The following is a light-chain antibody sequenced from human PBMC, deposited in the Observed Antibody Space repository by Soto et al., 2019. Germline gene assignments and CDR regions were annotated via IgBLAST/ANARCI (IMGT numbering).Light chain of an antibody. J-gene: IGKJ4*01. CDR2: DAF. Sequence: DIPMTQSPSSVSASVGDRVTITCRASRGISGYLAWYQQKPGKAPELLIYDAFTLQSGVPSRFSGSGSGTDFTLTISSLQSEDFATYYGQQVASFPLTVGGGTKVEAK. CDR1: RGISGY. CDR3: QQVASFPLT. V-gene: IGKV1-12*01.